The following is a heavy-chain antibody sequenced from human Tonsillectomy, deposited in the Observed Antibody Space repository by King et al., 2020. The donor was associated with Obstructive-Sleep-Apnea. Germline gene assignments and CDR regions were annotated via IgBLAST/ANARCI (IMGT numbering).Heavy chain of an antibody. CDR1: GFTFSSYS. Sequence: VQLVESGGGLVKPGGSLRLSCAASGFTFSSYSMNWVRQAPGKGLEWVSSISSCSSYIYYADSVKGRFTISRDNAKNSLYLQMTSLEAEDTAVYYCARGAPYSYGYGFDYWGQGTLVTVSS. CDR2: ISSCSSYI. CDR3: ARGAPYSYGYGFDY. J-gene: IGHJ4*02. V-gene: IGHV3-21*01. D-gene: IGHD5-18*01.